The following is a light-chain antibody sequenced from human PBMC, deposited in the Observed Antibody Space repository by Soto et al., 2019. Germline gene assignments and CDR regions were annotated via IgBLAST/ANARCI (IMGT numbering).Light chain of an antibody. Sequence: QSALTQPRSVSGSPGQSVTISCTGTSSDVGSYDYVSWYQHHPGKAPKLMIYDVNKRPSGVPDRFSGSKSGNTASLTISGLLAEDEADYFCCSYAGRYIFDIFGVVTKVTVL. CDR1: SSDVGSYDY. CDR3: CSYAGRYIFDI. CDR2: DVN. J-gene: IGLJ2*01. V-gene: IGLV2-11*01.